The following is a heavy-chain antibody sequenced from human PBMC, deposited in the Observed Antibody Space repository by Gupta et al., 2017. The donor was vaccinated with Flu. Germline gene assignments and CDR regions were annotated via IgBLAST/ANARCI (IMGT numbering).Heavy chain of an antibody. Sequence: RNYWMHWGGQVAGGGLAWVARIKTDGDITSYADSVKGRFTSSRDNARDTVYLQMNSLRADDTAVYYCARDQTSGWKRQYDYWGPGTLVTVSS. V-gene: IGHV3-74*01. CDR1: RNYW. CDR2: IKTDGDIT. CDR3: ARDQTSGWKRQYDY. J-gene: IGHJ4*02. D-gene: IGHD6-19*01.